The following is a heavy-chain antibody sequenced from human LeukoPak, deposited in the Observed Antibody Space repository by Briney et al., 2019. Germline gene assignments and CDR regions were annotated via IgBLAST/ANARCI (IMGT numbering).Heavy chain of an antibody. CDR3: AVMGWIWGSYRSFDY. CDR2: IYHSGST. Sequence: PSETLSLTCAVSGGSISSSNWWSWVRQPPGKGLEWIGEIYHSGSTSYNPSLKSRVTISVDKSKNQFSLKLSSVTAADTAVYYCAVMGWIWGSYRSFDYWGQGTLVTVSS. J-gene: IGHJ4*02. V-gene: IGHV4-4*02. D-gene: IGHD3-16*02. CDR1: GGSISSSNW.